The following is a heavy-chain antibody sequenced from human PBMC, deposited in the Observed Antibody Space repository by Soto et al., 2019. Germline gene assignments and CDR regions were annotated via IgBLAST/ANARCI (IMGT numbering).Heavy chain of an antibody. CDR3: AKVGPSYYYGMDV. J-gene: IGHJ6*02. CDR2: ISGSGRTI. Sequence: GESLKISCAASGLDFSSEVMCWVRQAPGKGLEWVSSISGSGRTIYHADSMRGRFAISRDNSKNSLYLQLNNLRVGDTAVYYCAKVGPSYYYGMDVWGQGTTVTVSS. CDR1: GLDFSSEV. D-gene: IGHD1-26*01. V-gene: IGHV3-23*01.